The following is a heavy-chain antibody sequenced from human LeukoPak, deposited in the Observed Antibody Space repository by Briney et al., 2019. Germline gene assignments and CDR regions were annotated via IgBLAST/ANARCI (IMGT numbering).Heavy chain of an antibody. J-gene: IGHJ4*02. CDR1: GFTVSSNY. CDR3: ARMIGFWSGYFFDY. CDR2: IYSGGST. V-gene: IGHV3-66*02. Sequence: GGSLRLSCAASGFTVSSNYMSWVRQAPGKGLEWVSVIYSGGSTYYADSVKGRFTISRGNSKNTLYLQMNSLRAEDTAVYYCARMIGFWSGYFFDYWGQGTLVTVSS. D-gene: IGHD3-3*01.